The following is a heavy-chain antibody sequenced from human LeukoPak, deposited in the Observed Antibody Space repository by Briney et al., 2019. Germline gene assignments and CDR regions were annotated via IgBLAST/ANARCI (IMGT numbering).Heavy chain of an antibody. D-gene: IGHD6-13*01. CDR2: FDYRGRT. J-gene: IGHJ4*02. CDR3: ASKPLTSSIAAVDH. CDR1: GGSISSGSHY. Sequence: SETLSLTCTVSGGSISSGSHYWGWIRQPPGKELDWFVSFDYRGRTYYRSYLKIRVTMSVDTSKTQPSLKLPSMTAADTAVYYCASKPLTSSIAAVDHWGQGTLVTVSS. V-gene: IGHV4-39*01.